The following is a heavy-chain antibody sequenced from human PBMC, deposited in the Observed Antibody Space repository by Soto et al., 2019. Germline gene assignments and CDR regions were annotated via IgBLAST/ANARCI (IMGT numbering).Heavy chain of an antibody. V-gene: IGHV3-23*01. Sequence: LRLSCTALTGYAMSWVRRGPGKGLEWISTISPTGNTHYADSVEGRFTISRDDSKNTFYLQMNNLRADDTGVYYCAKDPSTGHADLWGQGTLVTVSS. CDR1: TGYA. CDR3: AKDPSTGHADL. D-gene: IGHD3-9*01. J-gene: IGHJ5*02. CDR2: ISPTGNT.